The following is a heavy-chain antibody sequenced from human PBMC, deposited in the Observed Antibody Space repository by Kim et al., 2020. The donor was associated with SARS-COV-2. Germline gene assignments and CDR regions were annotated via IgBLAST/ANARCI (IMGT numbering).Heavy chain of an antibody. V-gene: IGHV3-23*01. Sequence: GSLRLSCAASRFTFSSSAMTWVRQAPGKGLEWVSTIFGSGHGTYYTDSVKGRFIISRDNSKNTLYLQINNLRADDTAIYYCAKNVHVTSVTFLWYFDLWGRGTSVIVSS. J-gene: IGHJ2*01. D-gene: IGHD2-2*01. CDR2: IFGSGHGT. CDR1: RFTFSSSA. CDR3: AKNVHVTSVTFLWYFDL.